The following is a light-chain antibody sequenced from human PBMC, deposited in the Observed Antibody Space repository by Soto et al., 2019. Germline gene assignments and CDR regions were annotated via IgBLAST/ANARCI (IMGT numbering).Light chain of an antibody. J-gene: IGKJ5*01. CDR2: AAS. CDR1: QSISRS. V-gene: IGKV1-39*01. CDR3: QQGYSTIT. Sequence: DIQLTQSPFSLSASVGERVTITCRASQSISRSLNWYQQRPGEAPKVLIYAASTLQDGIPSRFSGSGSGTDFTLTIRGLQPEDFATYYCQQGYSTITFGQGTRLEIK.